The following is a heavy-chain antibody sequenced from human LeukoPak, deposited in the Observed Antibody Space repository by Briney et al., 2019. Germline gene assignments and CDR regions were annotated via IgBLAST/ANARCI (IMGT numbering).Heavy chain of an antibody. CDR1: GFTFSSYA. Sequence: GGSLRLSCAASGFTFSSYAMHWVRQAPGKGLEWVAVISYDGSNKYYADSVKGRFTISRDNSKNTLYLQMNSLRAEDTAVYYCARAGLQLERHYYYGMDVWGKGTTVTVSS. V-gene: IGHV3-30*04. CDR2: ISYDGSNK. D-gene: IGHD1-1*01. J-gene: IGHJ6*04. CDR3: ARAGLQLERHYYYGMDV.